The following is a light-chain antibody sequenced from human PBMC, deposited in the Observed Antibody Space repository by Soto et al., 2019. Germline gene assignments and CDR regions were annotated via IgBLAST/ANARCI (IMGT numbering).Light chain of an antibody. CDR2: GSS. Sequence: DIQMTQSASSVSVSVGDTVTITCRANQGIDDWLAWYQQKPGKAPKLLMYGSSTLQSGVPSRFSGSRSGTDFILTISSLQPEDFAPYYCQQAKDFPLTFGGGTKVEIK. CDR3: QQAKDFPLT. CDR1: QGIDDW. J-gene: IGKJ4*01. V-gene: IGKV1-12*01.